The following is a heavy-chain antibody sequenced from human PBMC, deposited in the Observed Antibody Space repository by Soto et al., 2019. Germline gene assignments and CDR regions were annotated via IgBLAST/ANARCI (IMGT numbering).Heavy chain of an antibody. D-gene: IGHD6-19*01. J-gene: IGHJ3*02. CDR1: GGTFSSYA. V-gene: IGHV1-69*13. CDR3: ARDYSSGWYPDAFDI. Sequence: SVNVSCKGSGGTFSSYAISWGRQAPGQGLEWMGGIIPIFGTANYAQKFQGRVTITADESTSTAYMELSSLRSEDTAVYYCARDYSSGWYPDAFDIWGQGTMVTVSS. CDR2: IIPIFGTA.